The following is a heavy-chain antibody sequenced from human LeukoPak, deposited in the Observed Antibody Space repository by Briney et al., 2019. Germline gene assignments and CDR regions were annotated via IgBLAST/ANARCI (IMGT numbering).Heavy chain of an antibody. Sequence: PGGSLRLSCAASGFTFSSYGIHWVRQASGKGLEWVGRIRSKANSYATAYAASVKGRFTISRDDSKNTAYLQMNSLKTEDTAVYYCTRRHCSGGSCYSDYWGQGTLVTVSS. J-gene: IGHJ4*02. CDR2: IRSKANSYAT. CDR3: TRRHCSGGSCYSDY. V-gene: IGHV3-73*01. CDR1: GFTFSSYG. D-gene: IGHD2-15*01.